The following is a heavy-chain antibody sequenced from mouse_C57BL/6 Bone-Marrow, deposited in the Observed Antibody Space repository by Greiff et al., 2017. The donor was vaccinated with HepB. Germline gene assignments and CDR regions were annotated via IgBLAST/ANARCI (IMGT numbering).Heavy chain of an antibody. CDR1: GYTFTSYN. CDR3: ARRGFITTEDYFDY. V-gene: IGHV1-12*01. CDR2: IYPGNGDT. D-gene: IGHD1-1*01. Sequence: QVQLQQSGAELVRPGASVKMSCKASGYTFTSYNMHWVKQTPRQGLEWIGAIYPGNGDTSYNQKFKCKATLTVDKSSRTAYMQLSSLTSEYSAVYFCARRGFITTEDYFDYWGQGTTLTVSS. J-gene: IGHJ2*01.